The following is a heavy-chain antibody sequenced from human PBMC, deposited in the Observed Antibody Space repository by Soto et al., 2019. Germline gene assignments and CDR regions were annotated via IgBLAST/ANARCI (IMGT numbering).Heavy chain of an antibody. D-gene: IGHD6-19*01. J-gene: IGHJ4*02. CDR3: TTDWAVSGFDY. CDR1: GFPFSNAW. V-gene: IGHV3-15*01. CDR2: IKSKADGLTT. Sequence: GGSLGLGCAASGFPFSNAWMSWVRPAPGKGLDVVALIKSKADGLTTDYAAPVKGRFTISRDDSKNTLYLQLNSLKTEDTAVYYCTTDWAVSGFDYWGQGTMVTVSS.